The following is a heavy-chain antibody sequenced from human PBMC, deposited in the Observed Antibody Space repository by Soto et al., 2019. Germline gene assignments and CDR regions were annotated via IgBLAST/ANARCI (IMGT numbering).Heavy chain of an antibody. V-gene: IGHV4-34*01. CDR2: INHSGST. D-gene: IGHD1-7*01. CDR3: ASRTTRIN. CDR1: GGSFSGYY. Sequence: SETLSLTCAVYGGSFSGYYWSWIRQPPGKGLEWIGEINHSGSTNYNPSLKSRVTISVDTSKNQFSLKLSSVTAADTAVYYCASRTTRINWGQGTLVTVSS. J-gene: IGHJ4*02.